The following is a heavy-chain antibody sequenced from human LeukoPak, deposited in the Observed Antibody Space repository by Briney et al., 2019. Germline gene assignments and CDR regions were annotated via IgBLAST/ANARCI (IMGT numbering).Heavy chain of an antibody. J-gene: IGHJ3*01. CDR2: IKTKTDDGTS. CDR3: TTEGLNAFAV. CDR1: GFTFINAW. V-gene: IGHV3-15*01. Sequence: GGSLRLSCAASGFTFINAWMSWVRQAPGKGLEWVGRIKTKTDDGTSDYGAPVKGRFTISRDDSKNTLYLQMSSLKTEDTAVYCCTTEGLNAFAVWGQGTMVTVSS.